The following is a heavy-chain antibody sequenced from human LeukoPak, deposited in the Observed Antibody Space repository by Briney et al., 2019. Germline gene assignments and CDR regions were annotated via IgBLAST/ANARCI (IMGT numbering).Heavy chain of an antibody. V-gene: IGHV1-2*06. Sequence: GASVKVSCKASGYTFTGYYMHWVRQAPGQGLEWMGRINPNSGGTNYAQNFQGRVTMTRDTSISTAYMELGSLRSEDTAVYYCVRDGEGVAISVNYWFDPWGQGTLVTVSS. CDR2: INPNSGGT. CDR1: GYTFTGYY. D-gene: IGHD3-10*01. J-gene: IGHJ5*02. CDR3: VRDGEGVAISVNYWFDP.